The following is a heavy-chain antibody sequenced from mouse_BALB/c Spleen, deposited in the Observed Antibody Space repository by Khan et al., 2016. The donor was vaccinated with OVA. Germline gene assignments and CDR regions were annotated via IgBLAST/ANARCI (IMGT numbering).Heavy chain of an antibody. D-gene: IGHD2-1*01. J-gene: IGHJ1*01. CDR1: GFSLTSYG. Sequence: QVQLKESGPAMVAPSQSLSITCTVSGFSLTSYGVHWVRQPPGKGLEWLGVIWAGGSTNYNSALMSRLRISKDNSKSQVFLKMNSLQTDDTAMYYCARYYGNYGWYFDVWGAGTTVTVFS. CDR2: IWAGGST. V-gene: IGHV2-9*02. CDR3: ARYYGNYGWYFDV.